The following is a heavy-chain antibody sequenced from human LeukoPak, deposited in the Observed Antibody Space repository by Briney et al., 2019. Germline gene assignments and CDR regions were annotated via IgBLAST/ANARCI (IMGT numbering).Heavy chain of an antibody. CDR1: GFTFSSYA. J-gene: IGHJ3*02. CDR3: ARADMVRGVIKAFDI. D-gene: IGHD3-10*01. CDR2: ISSSSSYI. Sequence: GGSVRLSCAASGFTFSSYAMSWVRQAPGKGLEWVSSISSSSSYIYYADSVKGRFTVSRDNAKNTLYLQMNSLRAEDTAVYYCARADMVRGVIKAFDIWGQGTMVTVSS. V-gene: IGHV3-21*04.